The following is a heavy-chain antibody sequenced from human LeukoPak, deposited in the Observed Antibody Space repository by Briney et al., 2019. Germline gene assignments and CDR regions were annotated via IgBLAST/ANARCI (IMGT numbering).Heavy chain of an antibody. Sequence: SETLSLTCTVSGGSISSSSYYWGWIRQPPGKGLEWIGSIYYSGSTYYNPSLKSRVTISVDTSKNQFSLKLSSVTAADTAVYYCASESYDFWSGLRYYFDYWGQGTLVTVSS. V-gene: IGHV4-39*01. J-gene: IGHJ4*02. CDR3: ASESYDFWSGLRYYFDY. CDR2: IYYSGST. CDR1: GGSISSSSYY. D-gene: IGHD3-3*01.